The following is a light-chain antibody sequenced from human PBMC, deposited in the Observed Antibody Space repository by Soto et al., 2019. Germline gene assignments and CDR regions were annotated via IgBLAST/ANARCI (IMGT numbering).Light chain of an antibody. CDR3: QQYYSYPMT. J-gene: IGKJ3*01. CDR1: QGISSY. Sequence: AIRMTQSPSSLSASTGDRVTITCRASQGISSYLAWYQQKPGKAPKLLIYAASTLQSGVPSRFSGSGSRTDSTLTISCLQSEDFATYCCQQYYSYPMTFGPGTKVDIK. V-gene: IGKV1-8*01. CDR2: AAS.